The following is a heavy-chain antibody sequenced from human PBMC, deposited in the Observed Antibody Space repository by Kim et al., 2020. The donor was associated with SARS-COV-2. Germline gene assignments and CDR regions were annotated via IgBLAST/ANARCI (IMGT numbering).Heavy chain of an antibody. J-gene: IGHJ6*02. CDR1: GYTFTSYA. CDR2: INTNTGNP. D-gene: IGHD3-3*01. Sequence: ASVKVSCKASGYTFTSYAMNWVRQAPGQGLEWMGWINTNTGNPTYAQGFTGRFVFSLDTSVSTEYLQISSLKAEDTAVYYCARGEVLRFLEWLPQYYYYGMDVWGQGTTVTVSS. V-gene: IGHV7-4-1*02. CDR3: ARGEVLRFLEWLPQYYYYGMDV.